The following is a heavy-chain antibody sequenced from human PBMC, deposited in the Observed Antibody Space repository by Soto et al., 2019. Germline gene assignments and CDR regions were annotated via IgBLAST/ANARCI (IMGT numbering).Heavy chain of an antibody. CDR2: TYYRSKWYN. V-gene: IGHV6-1*01. CDR3: AREYPNIVVVPAAIGPRWFDP. D-gene: IGHD2-2*01. J-gene: IGHJ5*02. Sequence: SQTLSLTCAISGDSVSSNSAAWNWIRQSPSRGLEWLGRTYYRSKWYNDYAVSVKSRITINPDTSKNQFSLQLNSVTPEDTAVYYCAREYPNIVVVPAAIGPRWFDPWGQGTLVTVSS. CDR1: GDSVSSNSAA.